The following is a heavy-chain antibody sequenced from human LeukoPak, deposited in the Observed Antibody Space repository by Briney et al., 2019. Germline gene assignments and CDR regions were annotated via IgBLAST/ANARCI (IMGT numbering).Heavy chain of an antibody. CDR2: IKKDGNER. Sequence: PGGSLRLSCAASGFTFSDYWMAWVGQSQGKGLEWVANIKKDGNERNYVDSVRGRFTISRDNAKSSLFLQMSSLRVDDTAVYYCARDQGGALDYWGQGSLVTVSS. V-gene: IGHV3-7*01. D-gene: IGHD6-25*01. J-gene: IGHJ4*02. CDR3: ARDQGGALDY. CDR1: GFTFSDYW.